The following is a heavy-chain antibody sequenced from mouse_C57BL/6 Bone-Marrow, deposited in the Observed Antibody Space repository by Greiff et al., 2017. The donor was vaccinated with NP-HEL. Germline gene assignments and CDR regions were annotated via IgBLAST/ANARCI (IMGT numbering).Heavy chain of an antibody. CDR1: GYTFTSYW. J-gene: IGHJ3*01. D-gene: IGHD2-1*01. CDR3: ARCGVRAWFAY. CDR2: IHPNSGST. V-gene: IGHV1-64*01. Sequence: QVQLQQPGAELVKPGASVKLSCKASGYTFTSYWMHWVKQRPGQGLEWIGMIHPNSGSTNYNEKFKSKATLTVDKSSSTAYMQLSSLTSEDSAVDYCARCGVRAWFAYWGQGTLVTVSA.